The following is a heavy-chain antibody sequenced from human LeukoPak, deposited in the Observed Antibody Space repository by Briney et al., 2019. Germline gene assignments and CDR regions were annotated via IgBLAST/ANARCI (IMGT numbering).Heavy chain of an antibody. CDR1: GYSFTSYW. Sequence: GESLKISCKGSGYSFTSYWIGWVRQMPGKGLEWMGIIYPGDSDTRYSPSFQGQVTISADKSISTAYLQWSSLKASDTAMYYCARANVPGYSYGYGGGAFDIWGQGTMVTVSS. CDR3: ARANVPGYSYGYGGGAFDI. CDR2: IYPGDSDT. J-gene: IGHJ3*02. D-gene: IGHD5-18*01. V-gene: IGHV5-51*01.